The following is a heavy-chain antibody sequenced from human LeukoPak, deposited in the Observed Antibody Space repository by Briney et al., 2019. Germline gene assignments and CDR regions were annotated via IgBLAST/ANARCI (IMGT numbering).Heavy chain of an antibody. J-gene: IGHJ6*03. CDR2: IYHSGST. CDR1: GGSISSGGYS. CDR3: ARVYPGTTGTTSHYYYYYYMDV. V-gene: IGHV4-30-2*01. Sequence: SETLSLTCAVSGGSISSGGYSWSWIRQPPGKGLEWIGYIYHSGSTYYNPSLKSRVTISVDRSKNQFSLKLSSVTAADTAVYYCARVYPGTTGTTSHYYYYYYMDVWGKGTTVTVSS. D-gene: IGHD1-1*01.